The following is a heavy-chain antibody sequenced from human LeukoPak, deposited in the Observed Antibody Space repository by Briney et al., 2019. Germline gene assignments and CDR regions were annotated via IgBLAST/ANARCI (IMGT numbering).Heavy chain of an antibody. V-gene: IGHV4-59*08. D-gene: IGHD3-10*01. CDR1: GGSISSYY. J-gene: IGHJ6*02. CDR3: ARTGYYGSGSYYDYLKTFYYYYGMDV. Sequence: SSETLSLTCTVSGGSISSYYWSWIRQPPGKGLEWIGYIYYSGTTNYNPSLKSRVTISVDTSKNQFSLKLSSVTAADTAVYYCARTGYYGSGSYYDYLKTFYYYYGMDVWGQGTTVTVSS. CDR2: IYYSGTT.